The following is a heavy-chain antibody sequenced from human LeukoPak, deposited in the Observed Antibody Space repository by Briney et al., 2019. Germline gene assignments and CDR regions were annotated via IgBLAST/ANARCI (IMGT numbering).Heavy chain of an antibody. V-gene: IGHV3-23*01. CDR1: GFTFSNNA. J-gene: IGHJ4*02. Sequence: GGSLRLSCTVSGFTFSNNAMNWVRQAPGKGLEWVSRISDRGGSTYYADSVKGRFTISRDNSKNTLYLQMDSLRAEDTAVYYCAKEKYNWNDGRAEGFDSWGQGTLVTVSS. D-gene: IGHD1-1*01. CDR3: AKEKYNWNDGRAEGFDS. CDR2: ISDRGGST.